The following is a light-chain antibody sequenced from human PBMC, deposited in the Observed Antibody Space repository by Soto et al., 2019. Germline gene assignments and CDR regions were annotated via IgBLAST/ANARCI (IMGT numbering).Light chain of an antibody. Sequence: IVLTQSPVTLALSPGESAVLSCRASQSVSTSLAWYQHKPGQAPRIFIYDASKRAPGIPARFTGSGSGKAFTRTSSSLEHEDVAVYYCQVRDVWPSFGQGTKVEIK. J-gene: IGKJ1*01. CDR1: QSVSTS. CDR2: DAS. V-gene: IGKV3-11*01. CDR3: QVRDVWPS.